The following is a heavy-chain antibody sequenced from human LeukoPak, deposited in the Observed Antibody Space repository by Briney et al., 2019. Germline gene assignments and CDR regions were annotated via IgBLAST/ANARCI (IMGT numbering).Heavy chain of an antibody. CDR1: GGSISGGGYY. D-gene: IGHD1-26*01. CDR3: ARDLEYSGSSGGI. CDR2: IYHSGST. J-gene: IGHJ3*02. V-gene: IGHV4-39*07. Sequence: SQTLSLTCTVSGGSISGGGYYWSWIRQPPGKGLEWIGSIYHSGSTYYNPSLKSRVTISVDTSENQFSLKLSSVTAADTAVYYCARDLEYSGSSGGIWGQGTMVTVSS.